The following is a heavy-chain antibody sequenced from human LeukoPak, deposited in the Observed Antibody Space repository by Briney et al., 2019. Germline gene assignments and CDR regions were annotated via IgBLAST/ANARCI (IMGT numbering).Heavy chain of an antibody. CDR3: ASQSSGYYSDAFDF. CDR1: GGSISRYY. J-gene: IGHJ3*01. V-gene: IGHV4-59*01. D-gene: IGHD3-22*01. CDR2: FYFSGGT. Sequence: SETLSLTCTVSGGSISRYYWSWIRQPPGKGLEWIGYFYFSGGTKYNPSLKSRVIISVDTSKKQFSLKLSSVTTADTAVYYCASQSSGYYSDAFDFWGQGTMVTVSS.